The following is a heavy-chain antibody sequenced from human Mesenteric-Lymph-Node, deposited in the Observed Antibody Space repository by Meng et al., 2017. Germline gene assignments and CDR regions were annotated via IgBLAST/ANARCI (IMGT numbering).Heavy chain of an antibody. J-gene: IGHJ4*02. Sequence: SETLSLTCAVYGGSFSGYYWSWIRQPPGKGLEWIGEINHSESTNYNPSLKSRVTISVDTSKNQFSLKLNSVTAADTAVYYCARDISGWFFDSWGQGTLVTVSS. CDR1: GGSFSGYY. CDR3: ARDISGWFFDS. D-gene: IGHD6-19*01. V-gene: IGHV4-34*01. CDR2: INHSEST.